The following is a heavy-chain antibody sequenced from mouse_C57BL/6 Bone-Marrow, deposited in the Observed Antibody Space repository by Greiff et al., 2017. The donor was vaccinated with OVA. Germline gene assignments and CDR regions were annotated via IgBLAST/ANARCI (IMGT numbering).Heavy chain of an antibody. D-gene: IGHD2-5*01. V-gene: IGHV1-80*01. CDR2: IYPGDGDT. Sequence: VQLQQSGAELVKPGASVKISCKASGYAFSSYWMNWVKQRPGKGLEWIGQIYPGDGDTNYNGKFKGKSTLTADKSSSTAYMQLSSLTSEASAVYFCASGSNSRYWYFGVWGTGTTVTFSS. J-gene: IGHJ1*03. CDR3: ASGSNSRYWYFGV. CDR1: GYAFSSYW.